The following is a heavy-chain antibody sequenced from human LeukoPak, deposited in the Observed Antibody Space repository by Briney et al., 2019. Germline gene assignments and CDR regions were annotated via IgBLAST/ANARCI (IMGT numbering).Heavy chain of an antibody. CDR2: IYPGDSDT. CDR1: GYSFTNYW. Sequence: GESLKISCKGSGYSFTNYWIGWVRQMPGKGLEWMGIIYPGDSDTRYSPSFQGQVTISADKSISTAYLQWSSLKASDTAMYYCARPFHCSGGSCYTIDYWGQGTLVTVSS. CDR3: ARPFHCSGGSCYTIDY. J-gene: IGHJ4*02. D-gene: IGHD2-15*01. V-gene: IGHV5-51*01.